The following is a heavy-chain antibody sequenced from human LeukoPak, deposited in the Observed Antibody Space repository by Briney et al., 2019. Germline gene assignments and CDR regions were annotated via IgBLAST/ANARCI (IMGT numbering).Heavy chain of an antibody. V-gene: IGHV3-23*01. CDR2: ISGSGGST. J-gene: IGHJ4*02. CDR3: AKVRDDYGDYYFDY. CDR1: GFTFGGYA. Sequence: GRSLRLSCAASGFTFGGYAMSWVRQAPGKGLEWVSAISGSGGSTYYADSVKGRFTISRDNSKNTLYLQMNSLRAEDTAVYYCAKVRDDYGDYYFDYWGQGTLVTVSS. D-gene: IGHD4-17*01.